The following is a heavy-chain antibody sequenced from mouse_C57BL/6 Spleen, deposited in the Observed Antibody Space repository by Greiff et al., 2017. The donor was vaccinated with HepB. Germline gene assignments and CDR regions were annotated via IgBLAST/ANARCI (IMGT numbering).Heavy chain of an antibody. Sequence: VQLQQSGPELVKPGASVKISCKASGYTFTDYYMNWVKQSHGKSLEWIGDINPNNGGTSYNQKFKGKATLTVDKSSSTAYMELRSLTSEDSAVYYCARSGLYGHYYAMDYWGQGTSVTVSS. D-gene: IGHD1-2*01. J-gene: IGHJ4*01. V-gene: IGHV1-26*01. CDR1: GYTFTDYY. CDR2: INPNNGGT. CDR3: ARSGLYGHYYAMDY.